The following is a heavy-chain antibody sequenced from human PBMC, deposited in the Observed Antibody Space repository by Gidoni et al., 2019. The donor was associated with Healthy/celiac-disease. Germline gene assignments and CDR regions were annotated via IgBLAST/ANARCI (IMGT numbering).Heavy chain of an antibody. D-gene: IGHD2-15*01. J-gene: IGHJ6*02. CDR1: GYTFTSYA. CDR3: ARWAGGSRRHYYGMDV. Sequence: QVHLVQSGAEVKKPGASVKVSCKASGYTFTSYAMHWVRQAPGQRLEWMGWINAGNGNTKYSQKFQGRVTITRDTSASTAYMELSSLRSEDTAVYYCARWAGGSRRHYYGMDVWGQGTTVTVSS. CDR2: INAGNGNT. V-gene: IGHV1-3*01.